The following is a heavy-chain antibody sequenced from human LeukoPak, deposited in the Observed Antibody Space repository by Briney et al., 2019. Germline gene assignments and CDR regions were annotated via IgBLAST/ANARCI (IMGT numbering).Heavy chain of an antibody. CDR1: GVTFSSSW. CDR2: IRQDGSQK. J-gene: IGHJ5*02. Sequence: GGSLRLSCAASGVTFSSSWISWGRQAPGKGPHLVANIRQDGSQKYYVDSVKGRFTISRDNAKNSMYLQMNSLRAEDTAVYYCAREARISIFGVVFDPRGQGTLVTVSS. D-gene: IGHD3-3*01. V-gene: IGHV3-7*01. CDR3: AREARISIFGVVFDP.